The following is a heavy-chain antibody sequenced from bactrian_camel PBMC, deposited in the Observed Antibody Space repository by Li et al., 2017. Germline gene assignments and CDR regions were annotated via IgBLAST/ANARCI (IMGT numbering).Heavy chain of an antibody. CDR1: RPQPQDTASLYTFDSA. V-gene: IGHV3S53*01. D-gene: IGHD7*01. Sequence: VQLVESGGGSVQVGGSLRLSCEASRPQPQDTASLYTFDSACMGWFRQAPGKEREGVAIINGFQTTTLVDSVKGRFTISRDNSKNTVYLQMDSLRPEDSAMYYCAADSLRYRGLGAVNWHFAGNYEYWGQGTQVTVS. CDR2: INGFQTT. CDR3: AADSLRYRGLGAVNWHFAGNYEY. J-gene: IGHJ4*01.